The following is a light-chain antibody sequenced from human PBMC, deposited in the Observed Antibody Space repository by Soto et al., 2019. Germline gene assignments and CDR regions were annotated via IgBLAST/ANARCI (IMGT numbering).Light chain of an antibody. CDR3: QQYGSSPLT. CDR1: QSVSSGF. J-gene: IGKJ3*01. V-gene: IGKV3-20*01. CDR2: DAS. Sequence: EIGLTQSPGTLSLSPGERATLSCRASQSVSSGFLAWYQQKLGQAPRLLIYDASSRATGIPDRFSGSGSGTDFTLTISRLEPDDFAVYYCQQYGSSPLTFGPGTKVDIK.